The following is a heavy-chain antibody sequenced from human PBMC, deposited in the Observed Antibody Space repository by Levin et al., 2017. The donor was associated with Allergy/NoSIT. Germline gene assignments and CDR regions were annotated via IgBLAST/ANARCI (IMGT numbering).Heavy chain of an antibody. CDR3: ARERITMVGGAWRKAFDS. CDR1: GGSLIGDNW. Sequence: NASETLSLTCTVSGGSLIGDNWWSWVRQAPGMGLEWIGEIYHSGRSNYNPSLKSRVIMSIDNFKNQFFLKVTSVTAADTAVYYCARERITMVGGAWRKAFDSWGLGTMVTVSS. V-gene: IGHV4-4*02. J-gene: IGHJ3*02. CDR2: IYHSGRS. D-gene: IGHD3-10*01.